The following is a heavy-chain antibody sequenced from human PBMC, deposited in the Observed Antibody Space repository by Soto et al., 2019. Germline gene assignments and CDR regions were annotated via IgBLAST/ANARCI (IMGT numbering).Heavy chain of an antibody. J-gene: IGHJ3*02. Sequence: ASVKVSCKVSGYTLTELSMHWVRQAPGKGLEWMGGFDPEDGETIYAQKFQGRVTMTEDTSTDTAYMELSRLRSEDTAVYYCARGMTTVRTNDAFDIWGRGTMVTVSS. CDR1: GYTLTELS. CDR3: ARGMTTVRTNDAFDI. V-gene: IGHV1-24*01. CDR2: FDPEDGET. D-gene: IGHD4-17*01.